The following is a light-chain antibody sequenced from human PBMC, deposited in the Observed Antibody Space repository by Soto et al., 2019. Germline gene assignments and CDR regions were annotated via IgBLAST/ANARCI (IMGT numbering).Light chain of an antibody. J-gene: IGKJ1*01. CDR3: QQYGSSPRT. V-gene: IGKV3-20*01. Sequence: EIVLTQSPGTLSLSPGERATLSCRASQSVSSSFLAWYQQKPGQAPRLLIYGASIRATGIPDRFSGSGSGTDFTLTISRLEPEDFAVYYCQQYGSSPRTFGLGTKVDIK. CDR2: GAS. CDR1: QSVSSSF.